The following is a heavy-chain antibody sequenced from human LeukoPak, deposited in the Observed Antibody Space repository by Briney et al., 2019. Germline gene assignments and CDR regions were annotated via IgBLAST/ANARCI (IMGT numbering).Heavy chain of an antibody. CDR1: GDSISSYY. J-gene: IGHJ4*02. CDR3: ARDRSSENYRYFDY. CDR2: IYYSGST. Sequence: SETLSLTCTVSGDSISSYYWNWIRQPPEKGLGWIGYIYYSGSTNYNPSLKSRVTISVDTSKNQFSLKLSSVTAADTAVYYCARDRSSENYRYFDYWGQGTLVTVSS. V-gene: IGHV4-59*01. D-gene: IGHD1-7*01.